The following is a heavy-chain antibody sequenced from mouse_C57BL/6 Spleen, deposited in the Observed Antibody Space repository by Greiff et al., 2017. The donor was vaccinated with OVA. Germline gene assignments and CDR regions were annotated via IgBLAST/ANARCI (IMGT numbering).Heavy chain of an antibody. V-gene: IGHV14-4*01. CDR1: GFNIKDDY. CDR3: RGSYGYFDV. CDR2: IDPENGDT. Sequence: EVQLQESGAELVRPGASVKLSCTASGFNIKDDYMHWVKQRPEQGLEWIGWIDPENGDTEYASKFQGKATITADTSSNTAYLQLSSLTSEDTAVYYCRGSYGYFDVWGTGTTVTVSS. D-gene: IGHD1-1*01. J-gene: IGHJ1*03.